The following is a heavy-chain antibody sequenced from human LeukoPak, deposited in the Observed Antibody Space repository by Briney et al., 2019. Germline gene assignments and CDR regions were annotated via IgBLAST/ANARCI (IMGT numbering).Heavy chain of an antibody. CDR1: GDSIDSGGYY. CDR2: IYYSGST. J-gene: IGHJ4*02. CDR3: ARDYGDGY. Sequence: PSQTLSLTCSVSGDSIDSGGYYWSWIRQHPGKGLEWIGYIYYSGSTYYNPSLKSRVTISVDTSKNQFSLKLSSVTAADTAVYYCARDYGDGYWGQGTLVTVSS. D-gene: IGHD4-17*01. V-gene: IGHV4-31*03.